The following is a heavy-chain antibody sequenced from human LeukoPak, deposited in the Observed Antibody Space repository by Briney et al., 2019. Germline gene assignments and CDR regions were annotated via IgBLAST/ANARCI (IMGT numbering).Heavy chain of an antibody. CDR1: GYTFTHYR. CDR2: VNPDSGAT. J-gene: IGHJ4*02. Sequence: ASVKVSCKVSGYTFTHYRLHWVRQAHGQGLEWMGWVNPDSGATNYQQNFQGRVTMTRDTSISTVYMELSRLRSDDTAVYYCARENWYSDYWGQGTLVTVSS. CDR3: ARENWYSDY. D-gene: IGHD1-1*01. V-gene: IGHV1-2*02.